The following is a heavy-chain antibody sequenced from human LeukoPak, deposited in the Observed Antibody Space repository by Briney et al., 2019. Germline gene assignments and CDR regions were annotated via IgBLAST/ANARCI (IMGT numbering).Heavy chain of an antibody. D-gene: IGHD3-22*01. CDR2: ISYDGSNK. V-gene: IGHV3-30*04. J-gene: IGHJ4*02. CDR1: GFTFSSYA. CDR3: AREGLDYYDSSGYYLSYFGY. Sequence: PGGSLRLSCAASGFTFSSYAMHWVRQAPGKGLEWVAVISYDGSNKYYADSVKGRFTISRDNSKNTLYLQMNSLRAEDTAVYYCAREGLDYYDSSGYYLSYFGYWGQGTLVTVSS.